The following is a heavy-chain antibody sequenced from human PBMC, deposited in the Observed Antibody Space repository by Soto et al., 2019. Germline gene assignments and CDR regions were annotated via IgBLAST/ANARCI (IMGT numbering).Heavy chain of an antibody. J-gene: IGHJ1*01. CDR2: IWYDGSNK. Sequence: PGGSLRLSCAASGFTFSSYGMHWVRQAPGKGLEWVAVIWYDGSNKYYADSVKGRFTISRDNSKNTLYLQMNSLRAEDTAVYYCARDGQAEYYDFWSGSLNFQHWGQGTLVTVSS. CDR1: GFTFSSYG. CDR3: ARDGQAEYYDFWSGSLNFQH. D-gene: IGHD3-3*01. V-gene: IGHV3-33*01.